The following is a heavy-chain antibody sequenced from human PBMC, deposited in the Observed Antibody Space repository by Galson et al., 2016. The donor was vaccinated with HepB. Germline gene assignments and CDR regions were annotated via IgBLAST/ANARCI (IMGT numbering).Heavy chain of an antibody. V-gene: IGHV3-33*01. J-gene: IGHJ6*04. D-gene: IGHD6-13*01. CDR2: ISDDGIKK. Sequence: SLRLSCAASGFTFSTYDMHWVRQAPGKGLEWVAVISDDGIKKNYVDSVKGRFSISRDNSKSTLLLQMNSLRAEDTAVYYCARRKPPVAAAGTFYYYYAMDVWGKGTTVTVPS. CDR1: GFTFSTYD. CDR3: ARRKPPVAAAGTFYYYYAMDV.